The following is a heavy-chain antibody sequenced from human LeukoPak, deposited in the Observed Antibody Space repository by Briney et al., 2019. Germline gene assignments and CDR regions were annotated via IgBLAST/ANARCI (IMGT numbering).Heavy chain of an antibody. CDR3: ARDSEDILTGYYNNYFDY. CDR1: GFTFSSYG. Sequence: GGSLRLSCAASGFTFSSYGMHWVRQAPGKGLEWVAVIWYDGSNKYYADSVKGRFTISRDNSKNTLYLQMNSLRAEDTAVYYCARDSEDILTGYYNNYFDYWGQGTLVTVSS. D-gene: IGHD3-9*01. CDR2: IWYDGSNK. V-gene: IGHV3-33*01. J-gene: IGHJ4*02.